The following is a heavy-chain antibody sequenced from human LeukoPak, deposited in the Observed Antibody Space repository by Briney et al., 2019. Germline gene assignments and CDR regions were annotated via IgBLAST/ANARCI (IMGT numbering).Heavy chain of an antibody. J-gene: IGHJ4*02. V-gene: IGHV3-23*01. Sequence: GGSLRLSCAASGFTFSSYAMSWVRQAPGKGLEWVSTITGNAGSTFYADSVKGRFTISRDNSKNTVYLQMNSLRAEDTAVYYCAKGGSGSYLVDYWGQGTLVTVSS. CDR2: ITGNAGST. CDR1: GFTFSSYA. D-gene: IGHD1-26*01. CDR3: AKGGSGSYLVDY.